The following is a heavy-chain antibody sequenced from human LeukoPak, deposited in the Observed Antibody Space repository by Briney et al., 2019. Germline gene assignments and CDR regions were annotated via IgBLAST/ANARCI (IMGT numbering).Heavy chain of an antibody. Sequence: SVAVSCTASGFTFATSTMQWVRQARGQRLEWMGWIVVGSGHTNYAQKFQQRVTITRDMSTSTAYIYLSSLTSEDTALYYCAATLTVTTGSTYYGMDIWGQGTTVTVSS. CDR2: IVVGSGHT. CDR1: GFTFATST. V-gene: IGHV1-58*02. CDR3: AATLTVTTGSTYYGMDI. J-gene: IGHJ6*02. D-gene: IGHD4-17*01.